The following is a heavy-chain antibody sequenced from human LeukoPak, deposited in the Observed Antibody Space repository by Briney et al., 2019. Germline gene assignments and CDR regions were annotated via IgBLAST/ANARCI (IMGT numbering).Heavy chain of an antibody. CDR1: GGSFSGYY. CDR2: INHSGST. V-gene: IGHV4-34*01. D-gene: IGHD2-15*01. CDR3: VGRNDAFDI. J-gene: IGHJ3*02. Sequence: SETLSLTCAVYGGSFSGYYWSWIRQPPGKGLEWIGEINHSGSTNYNPSLKSRVTISVDTSKNQFSLKLSSVTAADTAVYYCVGRNDAFDIWGQGTMVTVSS.